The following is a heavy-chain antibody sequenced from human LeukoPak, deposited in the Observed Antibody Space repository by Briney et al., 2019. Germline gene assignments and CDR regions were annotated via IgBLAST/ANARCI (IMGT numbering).Heavy chain of an antibody. Sequence: GGSLRLSCAASGFTFSSYGMHWVRQAPGKGLEWVSGISWNSGSIGYADSVKGRFTISRDNAKNSLYLQMNSLRAEDTALYYCAKDMYYDILTGYYNGAFDIWGQGTMVTVSS. V-gene: IGHV3-9*01. J-gene: IGHJ3*02. CDR2: ISWNSGSI. D-gene: IGHD3-9*01. CDR3: AKDMYYDILTGYYNGAFDI. CDR1: GFTFSSYG.